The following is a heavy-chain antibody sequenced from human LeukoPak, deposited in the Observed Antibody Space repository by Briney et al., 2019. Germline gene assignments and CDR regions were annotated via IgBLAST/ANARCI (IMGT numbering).Heavy chain of an antibody. Sequence: GASVKVSCKASGYTFTSYGISWVRQAPGQGLEWMGWISAYNGNTNFAQKLQGRVTMTTDTSTSTAYMELRSLRSDDTAVYYCARDGYSSSWYYYYYMDVWGKGTTVTISS. V-gene: IGHV1-18*01. CDR1: GYTFTSYG. J-gene: IGHJ6*03. CDR3: ARDGYSSSWYYYYYMDV. D-gene: IGHD6-13*01. CDR2: ISAYNGNT.